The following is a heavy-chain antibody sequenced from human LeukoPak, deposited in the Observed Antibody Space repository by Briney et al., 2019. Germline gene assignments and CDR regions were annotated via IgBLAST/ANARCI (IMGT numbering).Heavy chain of an antibody. Sequence: SETLSLTCTVSGGSISNYYWSWIRQPAGKGLEWIGRIYTSGSTNYNPSLKSRVTMSVDTSKNQFSLKLSSVTAADTALYYCARTSSGWSHFDYWGQGTLVTVSS. CDR3: ARTSSGWSHFDY. V-gene: IGHV4-4*07. CDR1: GGSISNYY. CDR2: IYTSGST. D-gene: IGHD6-19*01. J-gene: IGHJ4*02.